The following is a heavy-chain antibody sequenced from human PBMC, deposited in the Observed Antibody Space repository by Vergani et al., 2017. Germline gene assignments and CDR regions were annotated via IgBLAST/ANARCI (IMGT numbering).Heavy chain of an antibody. CDR1: GFTFSDYY. J-gene: IGHJ6*04. Sequence: QVQLVESGGGLVKPGGSLRLSCAASGFTFSDYYMSWIRQAPGKGLEWVSYISSSGSTIYYADSVKGRFTISRDNAKNSLYLQMNSLRAEDTAVYYCARDRCRSVTCYTGPYYMDVWGNGTTVIVSS. CDR3: ARDRCRSVTCYTGPYYMDV. V-gene: IGHV3-11*04. D-gene: IGHD3-16*02. CDR2: ISSSGSTI.